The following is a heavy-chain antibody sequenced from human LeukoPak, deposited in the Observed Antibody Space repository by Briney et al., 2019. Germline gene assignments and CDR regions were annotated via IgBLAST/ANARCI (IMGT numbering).Heavy chain of an antibody. CDR2: IYHSGSP. V-gene: IGHV4-4*02. CDR3: ARVNINNWHSCDY. CDR1: GGSISSNNW. D-gene: IGHD1-1*01. Sequence: SETLSLTCAVSGGSISSNNWWGWVRQPPGKGLEWIGEIYHSGSPNYNPSLKSRVAISVDKSRNHFSLNLSSVTAADTAVYYCARVNINNWHSCDYWGQGTLVTVSS. J-gene: IGHJ4*02.